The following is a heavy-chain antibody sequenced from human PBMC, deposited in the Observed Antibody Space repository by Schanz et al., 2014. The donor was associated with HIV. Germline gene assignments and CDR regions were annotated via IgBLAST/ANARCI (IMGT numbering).Heavy chain of an antibody. D-gene: IGHD2-15*01. Sequence: QVPLVQSGTEVKKPGSSVKVSCKASGGTFSSYAISWVRQAPGQGLEWMGGIIPIFGTANSAQRFQGRVTITADKSTSTAYMELSSLRSEDTAMYYCARGNLAWCGGGSCYTRFQFFQVWGQGTLITVSS. CDR1: GGTFSSYA. CDR2: IIPIFGTA. J-gene: IGHJ1*01. V-gene: IGHV1-69*06. CDR3: ARGNLAWCGGGSCYTRFQFFQV.